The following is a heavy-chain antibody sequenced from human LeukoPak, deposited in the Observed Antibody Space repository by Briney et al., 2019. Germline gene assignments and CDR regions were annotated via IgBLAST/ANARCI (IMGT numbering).Heavy chain of an antibody. Sequence: GGSLRLSCAASGFTFSSHWMHWVRQAPGKGLVWVSRINSDGSSTSYADSVKGRFTISRDNAKNSLYLQMNSLRAEDTAVYYCARDPYDSSGIVDYWGQGTLVTVSS. CDR1: GFTFSSHW. J-gene: IGHJ4*02. V-gene: IGHV3-74*01. CDR3: ARDPYDSSGIVDY. CDR2: INSDGSST. D-gene: IGHD3-22*01.